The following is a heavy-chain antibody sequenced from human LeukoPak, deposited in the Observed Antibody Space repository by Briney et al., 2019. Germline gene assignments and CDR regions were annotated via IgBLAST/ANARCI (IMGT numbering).Heavy chain of an antibody. CDR2: INPGDSYT. CDR1: GYTFTRHW. D-gene: IGHD3-10*01. CDR3: ARHRNYGSGSQLISDY. J-gene: IGHJ4*02. V-gene: IGHV5-51*01. Sequence: GESLKISCKVSGYTFTRHWIGWVRQMPGKGLEWMGIINPGDSYTKYSPSLQGQVTFSVDKSISTAYLQWSSLRASDTAMYYCARHRNYGSGSQLISDYRGQGTLVTVSS.